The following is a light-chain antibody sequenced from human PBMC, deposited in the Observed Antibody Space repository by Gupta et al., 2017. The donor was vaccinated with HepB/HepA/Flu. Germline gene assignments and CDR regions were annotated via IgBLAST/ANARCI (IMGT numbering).Light chain of an antibody. CDR2: AAS. J-gene: IGKJ4*01. Sequence: IQIAQSPSSLSASVGDRVTITCRASQRIRNYLNLYQQKPGKAPKLLIYAASKVQSGVPSRFSGSGSGTDFTLTISTRQAEDFATYYCQQSYNTPLTFGRGTKVEIK. V-gene: IGKV1-39*01. CDR1: QRIRNY. CDR3: QQSYNTPLT.